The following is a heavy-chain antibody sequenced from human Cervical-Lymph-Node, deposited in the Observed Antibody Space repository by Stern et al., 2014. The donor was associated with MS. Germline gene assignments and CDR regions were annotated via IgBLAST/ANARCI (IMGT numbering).Heavy chain of an antibody. CDR2: IIPIFGAA. J-gene: IGHJ6*02. Sequence: DQLVESGAEVKKPGSSVKVSCKASGGTFSSQAISWVRQAPGQGLEWLGGIIPIFGAAHYAQKLQGIVTITADESTTTVYMELRSLRSEDTAVYYCARDEIGQTTTHYYYYGMDVWGQGTTVTVSS. D-gene: IGHD1-1*01. CDR3: ARDEIGQTTTHYYYYGMDV. V-gene: IGHV1-69*01. CDR1: GGTFSSQA.